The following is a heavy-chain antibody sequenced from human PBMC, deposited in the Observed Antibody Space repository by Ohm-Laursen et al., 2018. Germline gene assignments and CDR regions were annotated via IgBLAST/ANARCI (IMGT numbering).Heavy chain of an antibody. CDR2: IYHTGTT. CDR3: ARSVTKYLDY. Sequence: SETLSLTCTVSGYSISNGYYWAWIRQPPGKGLEWIGSIYHTGTTSYNLSLKSRVTISVDTSKGQFSLRLTSVTAADTAVFYCARSVTKYLDYWGLGTLVTVSS. CDR1: GYSISNGYY. J-gene: IGHJ4*02. V-gene: IGHV4-38-2*02.